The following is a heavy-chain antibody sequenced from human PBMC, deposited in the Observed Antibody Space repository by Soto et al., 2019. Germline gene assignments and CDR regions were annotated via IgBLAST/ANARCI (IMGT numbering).Heavy chain of an antibody. CDR1: GFTFSSYA. V-gene: IGHV3-23*01. CDR2: ISGSGGST. Sequence: HPGGSLRLSCAASGFTFSSYAMSWVRQAQGKGLEWVSAISGSGGSTYYADSVKGRFTISRDNSKNTLYMQMNSLRAEDAAVYYCAEVNYSNYRVTIQHYYYYYRMDVLGQGTTVTVSS. CDR3: AEVNYSNYRVTIQHYYYYYRMDV. D-gene: IGHD4-4*01. J-gene: IGHJ6*02.